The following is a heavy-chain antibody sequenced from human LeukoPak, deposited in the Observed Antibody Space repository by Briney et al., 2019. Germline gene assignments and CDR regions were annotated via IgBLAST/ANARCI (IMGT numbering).Heavy chain of an antibody. CDR3: ARWEVPFLYY. CDR1: GGSISSSSYY. CDR2: IYYSGST. V-gene: IGHV4-39*07. D-gene: IGHD1-26*01. J-gene: IGHJ4*02. Sequence: SETLSLTCTVSGGSISSSSYYWGWIRQPPGKGLEWIGSIYYSGSTYYNPSLKSRVTISVDTSKNQFSLKLSSVTAADTAVYYCARWEVPFLYYWGQGTLVTVSS.